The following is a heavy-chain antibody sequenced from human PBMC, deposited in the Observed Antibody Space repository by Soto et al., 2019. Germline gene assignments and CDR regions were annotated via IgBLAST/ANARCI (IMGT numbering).Heavy chain of an antibody. V-gene: IGHV4-34*01. D-gene: IGHD4-17*01. CDR2: INHSGST. Sequence: QVQLQQWGAGLLKPSETLSLTCAVYGGSFSGYYWCWIRQPPGKGLEWVGEINHSGSTNYNPSLKSRVTISVDTSKNQFSLKLSSVTAADTAVYYCARDTAYGDETRDDAFDVWGQGTTVTVSS. CDR3: ARDTAYGDETRDDAFDV. CDR1: GGSFSGYY. J-gene: IGHJ3*01.